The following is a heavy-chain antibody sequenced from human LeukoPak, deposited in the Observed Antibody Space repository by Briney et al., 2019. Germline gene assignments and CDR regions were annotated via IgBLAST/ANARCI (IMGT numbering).Heavy chain of an antibody. J-gene: IGHJ4*02. Sequence: SETLSLTCTVSGGSISSYYWSWVRQPPGKGLEWIGYIYYSGSTNYNPSLNSRVTISVDTSKNQFSLKLSSVTAADTAVYYCARVASGGYFDYWGQGTLVTVSS. D-gene: IGHD6-25*01. CDR2: IYYSGST. CDR1: GGSISSYY. CDR3: ARVASGGYFDY. V-gene: IGHV4-59*01.